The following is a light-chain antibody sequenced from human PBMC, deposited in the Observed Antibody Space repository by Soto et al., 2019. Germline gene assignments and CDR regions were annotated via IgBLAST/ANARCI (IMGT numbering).Light chain of an antibody. J-gene: IGLJ1*01. CDR3: SSYTSSSTYV. CDR1: MRDVGAYNL. CDR2: EVS. V-gene: IGLV2-14*01. Sequence: QSALTQPASVSGSAGQSITISCSGTMRDVGAYNLVSWYQQHSGKAPKLMIYEVSNRPSGVSNRFSGSKSGNTASLTISGLQAEDEADYYCSSYTSSSTYVFGTGTKVTVL.